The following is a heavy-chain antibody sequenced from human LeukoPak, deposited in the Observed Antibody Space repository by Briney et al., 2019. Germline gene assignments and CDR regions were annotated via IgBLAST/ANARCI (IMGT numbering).Heavy chain of an antibody. Sequence: ASVKVSCKVSGYTLTELSMHWVRQAPGKGLEWMGGFDPEDGETIYAQKFQGRVTMTEDTSTDTAYMELSSLRSEDTAVYYCATVPPYSSSWSNWFDPWGQGTLVTVSS. J-gene: IGHJ5*02. D-gene: IGHD6-13*01. V-gene: IGHV1-24*01. CDR2: FDPEDGET. CDR1: GYTLTELS. CDR3: ATVPPYSSSWSNWFDP.